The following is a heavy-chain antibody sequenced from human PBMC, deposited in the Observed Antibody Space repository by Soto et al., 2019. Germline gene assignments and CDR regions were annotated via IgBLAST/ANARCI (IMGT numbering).Heavy chain of an antibody. Sequence: GGSLRLSCAASGFTFSSYAMHWVRQAPGKGLEWVAVISYDGSNKYYADSVKGRFTISRDNSRNTLYLQMNSLRAEDTAVYYCARDNGEKVLEWAPASQEDYYGMDVWGQGTTVTVSS. D-gene: IGHD3-3*01. CDR1: GFTFSSYA. CDR2: ISYDGSNK. J-gene: IGHJ6*02. V-gene: IGHV3-30-3*01. CDR3: ARDNGEKVLEWAPASQEDYYGMDV.